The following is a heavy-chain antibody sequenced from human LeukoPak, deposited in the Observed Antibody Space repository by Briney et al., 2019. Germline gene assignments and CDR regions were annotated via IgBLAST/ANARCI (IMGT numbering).Heavy chain of an antibody. CDR2: IIPIFGTA. CDR1: GGTFSSYA. CDR3: ARGPVEDYGDYYYYYGMDV. Sequence: ASVKVSCKASGGTFSSYAISWVRQAPGQGLEWMGGIIPIFGTANYAQKFQGRVTITADESTSTAYMKLSSLRSEDTAVYYCARGPVEDYGDYYYYYGMDVWGQGTTVTVSS. D-gene: IGHD4-17*01. J-gene: IGHJ6*02. V-gene: IGHV1-69*13.